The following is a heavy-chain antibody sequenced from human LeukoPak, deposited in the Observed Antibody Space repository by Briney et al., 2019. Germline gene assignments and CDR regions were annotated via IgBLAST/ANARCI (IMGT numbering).Heavy chain of an antibody. Sequence: GGSLRLTCAASGFAFNDFAMYWVRQAPGKGLDWVALIRRDGSHKYYAHSIKGRFTISRDNSKNTLYLQMSSLRAEDTAVYYCAKSSIMFAAGRLGSIDFWGQGTLVTVSS. D-gene: IGHD6-25*01. J-gene: IGHJ4*02. CDR3: AKSSIMFAAGRLGSIDF. V-gene: IGHV3-30*02. CDR1: GFAFNDFA. CDR2: IRRDGSHK.